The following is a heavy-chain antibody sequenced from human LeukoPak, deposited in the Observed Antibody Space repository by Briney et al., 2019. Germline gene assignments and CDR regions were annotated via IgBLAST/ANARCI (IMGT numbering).Heavy chain of an antibody. CDR1: GGSISSSSYY. J-gene: IGHJ5*02. D-gene: IGHD5-24*01. V-gene: IGHV4-39*01. CDR2: IYYSGST. CDR3: VTLQGWFDP. Sequence: SETLSLTCTVSGGSISSSSYYWGWIRQPPGKGLEWIGSIYYSGSTYYNPSLKSRVTISVDTSKNQFSLKLSSVTAADTAVYYCVTLQGWFDPWGQGTLVTVSS.